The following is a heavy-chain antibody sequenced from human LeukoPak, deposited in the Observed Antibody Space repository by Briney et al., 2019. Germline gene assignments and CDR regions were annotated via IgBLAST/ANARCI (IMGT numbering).Heavy chain of an antibody. CDR3: AKLLGSSWPSLDY. CDR1: GFTFSSYG. CDR2: ISYDGSNK. D-gene: IGHD6-13*01. Sequence: PGGSLRLSCAASGFTFSSYGMHWVRQAPGKGPEWVAVISYDGSNKYYADSVKGRFTISRDNSKNTLYLQMNSLRAEDTAVYYCAKLLGSSWPSLDYWGQGTLVTVSS. J-gene: IGHJ4*02. V-gene: IGHV3-30*18.